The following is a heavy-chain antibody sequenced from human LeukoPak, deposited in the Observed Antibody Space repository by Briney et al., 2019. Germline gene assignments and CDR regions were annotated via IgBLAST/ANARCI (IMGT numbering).Heavy chain of an antibody. CDR1: GDSISSGGYS. Sequence: SQTLSLTCAVSGDSISSGGYSWSWIRQPPGTGLEWIAYIYHSGSTYYNPSLKSRITISVHGSKNQFSLKLTSVTAAVTAVYYWARIVGATGYYFDYWGQGTLVTVSS. J-gene: IGHJ4*02. V-gene: IGHV4-30-2*01. D-gene: IGHD1-26*01. CDR2: IYHSGST. CDR3: ARIVGATGYYFDY.